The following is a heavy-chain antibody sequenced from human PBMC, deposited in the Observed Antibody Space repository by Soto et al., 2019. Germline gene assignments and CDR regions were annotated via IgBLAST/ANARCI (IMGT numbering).Heavy chain of an antibody. J-gene: IGHJ6*02. V-gene: IGHV4-59*01. D-gene: IGHD3-10*01. CDR1: GGSISSYY. CDR2: IYYSGST. Sequence: QVQLQESGPGLVKPSETLSLTCTVSGGSISSYYWSWIRQPPGKGLEWIGYIYYSGSTNYNPSLKSRVTLSVDTSNNQFSLKLSSVTAADTAVYYCARDSRVAGSGSYRYYYYYGMDVWGQGTTVTVSS. CDR3: ARDSRVAGSGSYRYYYYYGMDV.